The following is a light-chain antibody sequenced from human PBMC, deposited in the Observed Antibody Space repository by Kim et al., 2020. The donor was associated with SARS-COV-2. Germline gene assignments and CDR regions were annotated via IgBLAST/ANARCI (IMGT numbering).Light chain of an antibody. CDR2: KND. CDR3: GAWDDSMSGVL. J-gene: IGLJ2*01. V-gene: IGLV1-47*01. CDR1: NSNIGSNY. Sequence: GQRITISCSGMNSNIGSNYVYWYQHSPGPAPKLLIYKNDLRPSAVPDRFSGSKSGTSASLAISGLRSEDEAEYFCGAWDDSMSGVLFGGGTQLTVL.